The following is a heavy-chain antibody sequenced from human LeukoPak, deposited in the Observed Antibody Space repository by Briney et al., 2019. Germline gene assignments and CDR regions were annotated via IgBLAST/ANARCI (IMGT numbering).Heavy chain of an antibody. CDR1: GYTFTSYG. D-gene: IGHD3-9*01. CDR2: ISAYNGNT. CDR3: ARDRAHVLRYFDWFPETPYYYYGTDV. Sequence: ASVKVSCKASGYTFTSYGISWVRQAPGQGLEWMGWISAYNGNTNYAQKLQGRVTMTTDTSTSTAYMELRSLRSDDTAVYYCARDRAHVLRYFDWFPETPYYYYGTDVWGKGTTVTVSS. J-gene: IGHJ6*04. V-gene: IGHV1-18*04.